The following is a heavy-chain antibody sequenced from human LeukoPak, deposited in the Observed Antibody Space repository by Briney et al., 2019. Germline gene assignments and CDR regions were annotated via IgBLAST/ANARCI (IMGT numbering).Heavy chain of an antibody. D-gene: IGHD3-3*01. CDR3: ARRFQTYYDFWSGSPWGYYMDV. CDR1: GGSFNGYY. Sequence: SETLSLTCAVYGGSFNGYYWSWIRQPPGKGLEWIREINHSGSTNYNPSLKSRVTISVDTSKNQFSLKLSSVTAADTAVYYCARRFQTYYDFWSGSPWGYYMDVWGKGTTVTVSS. V-gene: IGHV4-34*01. CDR2: INHSGST. J-gene: IGHJ6*03.